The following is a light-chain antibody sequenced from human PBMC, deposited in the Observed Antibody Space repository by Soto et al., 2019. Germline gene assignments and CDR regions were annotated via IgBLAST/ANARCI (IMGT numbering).Light chain of an antibody. CDR3: AAWDDSQNGYVV. V-gene: IGLV1-44*01. Sequence: QSVLTQPPSASGTPGQRVTISCSGSRYNIGSNTVSWYQQVPGTAPRLLLYRDNLRPSGVPDRFSGSKSDTSASLAISGLQPEDEADYYCAAWDDSQNGYVVFGGGTKLTVL. CDR2: RDN. CDR1: RYNIGSNT. J-gene: IGLJ2*01.